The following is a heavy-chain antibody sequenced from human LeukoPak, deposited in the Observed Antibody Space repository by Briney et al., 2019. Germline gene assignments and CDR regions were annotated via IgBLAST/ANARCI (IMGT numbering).Heavy chain of an antibody. J-gene: IGHJ4*02. Sequence: ASVKVSCKASGYTFTSYAITWVRQAPGQGPEWMGWISTYNGNKNYAQKVQDRVTMSTDTSTSTVYMELKNLRSDDTAVHYCARGSGGGEPTDYWGQGTLVTVSS. CDR3: ARGSGGGEPTDY. D-gene: IGHD2-21*01. CDR1: GYTFTSYA. V-gene: IGHV1-18*01. CDR2: ISTYNGNK.